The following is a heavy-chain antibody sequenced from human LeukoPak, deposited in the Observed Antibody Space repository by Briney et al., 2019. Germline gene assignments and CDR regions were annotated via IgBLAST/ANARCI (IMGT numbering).Heavy chain of an antibody. CDR1: GFTFSSYS. CDR2: ISSSSSTI. V-gene: IGHV3-48*02. CDR3: ARADAYYYDSSGYYPLRY. D-gene: IGHD3-22*01. Sequence: RGSLRLSCAASGFTFSSYSMNWVRQAPGKGLEWVSYISSSSSTIYYADSVKGRFTISRDNAKNSLYLQMNSLRDEDTAVYYCARADAYYYDSSGYYPLRYWGQGTLVTVSS. J-gene: IGHJ4*02.